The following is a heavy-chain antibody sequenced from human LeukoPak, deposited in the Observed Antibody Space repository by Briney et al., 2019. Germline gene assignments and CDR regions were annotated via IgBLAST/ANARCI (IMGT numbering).Heavy chain of an antibody. D-gene: IGHD4-17*01. CDR2: ISGSGGST. Sequence: PGGSLRLSCAASGFTFSSYAMSWVRQAPGKGLEWVSAISGSGGSTYYADSVKGRFTISRDNSKNTLYLQVNSLRAEDTAVYYCAKQGDYARANWFDPWGQGTLVTVSS. J-gene: IGHJ5*02. CDR3: AKQGDYARANWFDP. V-gene: IGHV3-23*01. CDR1: GFTFSSYA.